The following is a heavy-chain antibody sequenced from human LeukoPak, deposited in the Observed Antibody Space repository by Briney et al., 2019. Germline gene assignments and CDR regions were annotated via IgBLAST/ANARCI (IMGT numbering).Heavy chain of an antibody. V-gene: IGHV3-30*02. CDR1: GFTFSSYG. CDR3: ARVPVTIFGVVIKRALNYFDY. CDR2: IRYDGSNK. Sequence: GGSLRLSCAASGFTFSSYGIHWVRQAPGKGLEWVAFIRYDGSNKYYADSVKGRFTISRDSSKNTLYLQMNSLRAEDTAVYYCARVPVTIFGVVIKRALNYFDYWGQGTLVTVSS. D-gene: IGHD3-3*01. J-gene: IGHJ4*02.